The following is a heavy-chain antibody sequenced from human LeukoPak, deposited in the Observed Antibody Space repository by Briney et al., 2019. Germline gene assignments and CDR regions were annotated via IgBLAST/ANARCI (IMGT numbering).Heavy chain of an antibody. V-gene: IGHV3-9*03. CDR2: ISWNSGSI. CDR1: GFTFDDYA. D-gene: IGHD3-10*01. Sequence: GGSLRLSCAASGFTFDDYAMHWVRQAPGKGLEWVSGISWNSGSIGYADSVKGRFTISRDSAKNSLYLQMNSLRAEDMALYYCAKDSGSGSYYNGGLDYWGQGTLVTVSS. J-gene: IGHJ4*02. CDR3: AKDSGSGSYYNGGLDY.